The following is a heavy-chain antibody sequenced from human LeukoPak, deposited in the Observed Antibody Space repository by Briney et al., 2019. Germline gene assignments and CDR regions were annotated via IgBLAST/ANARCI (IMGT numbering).Heavy chain of an antibody. V-gene: IGHV1-46*01. CDR2: INPSGGST. J-gene: IGHJ4*02. Sequence: ASVKVSCKASGYTFTTDYIHWVRQAPGQGLEWMGIINPSGGSTTYAQKFQGRVIMTGDTSTSTVYMELSSLRSEDTAVYYCARDPGLWFGELRAFSFDYWGQGTLVTVSS. CDR3: ARDPGLWFGELRAFSFDY. D-gene: IGHD3-10*01. CDR1: GYTFTTDY.